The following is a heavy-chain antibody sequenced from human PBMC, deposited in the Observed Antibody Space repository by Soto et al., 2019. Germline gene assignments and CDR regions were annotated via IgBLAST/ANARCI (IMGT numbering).Heavy chain of an antibody. CDR1: GYTFTSYY. Sequence: QVQLVQSGAEVKKPGASVKVSCKASGYTFTSYYMHWVRQAPGQGLEWMGIINPSGGSTSYAQKFQRIVNMSXDTSTSTGYMELSSLRSEDTAVYYCARDLGVDKGGWGQGTLVTVSS. CDR3: ARDLGVDKGG. CDR2: INPSGGST. J-gene: IGHJ4*02. D-gene: IGHD3-16*01. V-gene: IGHV1-46*01.